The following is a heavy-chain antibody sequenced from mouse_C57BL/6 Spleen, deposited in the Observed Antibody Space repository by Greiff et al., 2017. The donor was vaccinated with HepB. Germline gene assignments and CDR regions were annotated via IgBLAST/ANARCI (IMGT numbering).Heavy chain of an antibody. CDR1: GFTFSSYA. D-gene: IGHD4-1*01. Sequence: DVMLVESGGGLVKPGGSLKLSCAASGFTFSSYAMSWVRQTPEKRLEWVATISDGGSYTYYPDNVKGRFTISRDNAKNNLYLQMSHLKSEDTAMYYCARGGTGTWDYWGQGTTLTVSS. V-gene: IGHV5-4*03. J-gene: IGHJ2*01. CDR3: ARGGTGTWDY. CDR2: ISDGGSYT.